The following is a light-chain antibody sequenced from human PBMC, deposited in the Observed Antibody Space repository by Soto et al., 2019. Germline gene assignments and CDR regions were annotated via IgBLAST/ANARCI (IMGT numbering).Light chain of an antibody. CDR3: SSYAGSNNVL. V-gene: IGLV2-8*01. CDR2: EVS. Sequence: QSALTQPPSASGSPGQSVTISCNGTISDVGGYNYVSWYQQHPGKAPKLMIYEVSKLPAGVPDRFSGSKSGNTASLTVSGLQAEDEADYYCSSYAGSNNVLFGGGTKLTVL. J-gene: IGLJ2*01. CDR1: ISDVGGYNY.